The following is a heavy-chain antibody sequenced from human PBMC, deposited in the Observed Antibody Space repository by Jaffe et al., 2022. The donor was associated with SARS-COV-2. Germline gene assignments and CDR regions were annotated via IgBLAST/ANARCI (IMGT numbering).Heavy chain of an antibody. Sequence: EVQLVESGGGLVQPGRSLRLSCAASGFTFDDYAMHWVRQAPGKGLEWVSGISWNSGSIGYADSVKGRFTISRDNAKNSLYLQMNSLRAEDTALYYCAKARYFDWPRSLFDYWGQGTLVTVSS. D-gene: IGHD3-9*01. J-gene: IGHJ4*02. V-gene: IGHV3-9*01. CDR1: GFTFDDYA. CDR2: ISWNSGSI. CDR3: AKARYFDWPRSLFDY.